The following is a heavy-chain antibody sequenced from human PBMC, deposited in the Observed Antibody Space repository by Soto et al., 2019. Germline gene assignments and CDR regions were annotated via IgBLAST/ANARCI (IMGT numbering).Heavy chain of an antibody. V-gene: IGHV1-24*01. CDR1: GYTLTELS. CDR3: ATQYRHSDGVDV. Sequence: QVQLVQSGTEVKKPGASVKVSCKVSGYTLTELSMHWVRQAPGRGLEWMGGFDPEDGETIYAQKFQGRDTRTEDTSTDPAYMELSSLRSEDTAVYFCATQYRHSDGVDVWGQGTTVTVSS. J-gene: IGHJ6*02. CDR2: FDPEDGET. D-gene: IGHD2-2*01.